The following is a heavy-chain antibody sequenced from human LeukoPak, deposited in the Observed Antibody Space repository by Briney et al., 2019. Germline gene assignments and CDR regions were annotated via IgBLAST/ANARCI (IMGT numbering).Heavy chain of an antibody. CDR1: GGFISSYY. D-gene: IGHD6-25*01. CDR3: AREGGDPRWLDP. CDR2: INTSGST. Sequence: SGTLSLTCTVSGGFISSYYWTWIRQSAGKGLEWIGRINTSGSTNYNPSLRSRITISVNTSKNQFSLNLTSVTAADTAVYSCAREGGDPRWLDPWGQGTLVTVSS. J-gene: IGHJ5*02. V-gene: IGHV4-4*07.